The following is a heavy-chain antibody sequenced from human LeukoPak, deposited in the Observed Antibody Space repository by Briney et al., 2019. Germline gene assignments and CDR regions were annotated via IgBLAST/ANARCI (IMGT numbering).Heavy chain of an antibody. D-gene: IGHD2-15*01. CDR2: ISCDGSNK. V-gene: IGHV3-30*04. CDR1: GFTFSSYA. Sequence: GGSLRLSCAASGFTFSSYAMHWVRQAPGKGLEWVAVISCDGSNKYYADSVKGRFTISRDNSKNTLYLQMNSLRAEDTAVYYCARAYCSGGSCYSEVYYYGMDVWGQGTTVTVSS. CDR3: ARAYCSGGSCYSEVYYYGMDV. J-gene: IGHJ6*02.